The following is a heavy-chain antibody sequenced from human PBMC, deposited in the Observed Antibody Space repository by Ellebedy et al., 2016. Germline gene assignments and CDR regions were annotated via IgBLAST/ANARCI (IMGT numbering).Heavy chain of an antibody. D-gene: IGHD2-15*01. Sequence: GESLKISXAASGFTFSSYAMSWVRQGSRKGLEWVSSIDNSGGFTYYADSLKGRFTISRDNSKNTLSLQMNSLRAEDTAVYYCAKISGGSQNFDLWGQGTLVTVSS. CDR3: AKISGGSQNFDL. J-gene: IGHJ4*02. CDR1: GFTFSSYA. CDR2: IDNSGGFT. V-gene: IGHV3-23*01.